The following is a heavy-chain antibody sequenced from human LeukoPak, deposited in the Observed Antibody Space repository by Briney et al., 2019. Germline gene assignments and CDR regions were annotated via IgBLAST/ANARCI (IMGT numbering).Heavy chain of an antibody. J-gene: IGHJ4*02. CDR1: GGSISNYY. V-gene: IGHV4-59*01. CDR3: ARDTLCADFHFDS. D-gene: IGHD2-21*02. CDR2: IYYSGST. Sequence: PSETLSLTCTVSGGSISNYYWNWIRQPPGKGLEWIGYIYYSGSTSYNPSLESRVTISVDTSKNQFSLRLSSVTAADTAVYYCARDTLCADFHFDSWGQGTLVTVSS.